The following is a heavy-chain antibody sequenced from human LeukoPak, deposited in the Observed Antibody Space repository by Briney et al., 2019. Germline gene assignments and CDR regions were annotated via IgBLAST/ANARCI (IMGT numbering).Heavy chain of an antibody. D-gene: IGHD3-22*01. J-gene: IGHJ5*02. CDR3: ARDLGQYYDTSDNWFDP. Sequence: PGGSLRLSCAASGFTFSSYGMHWVRQAPGKGLEWVAVISYDGSNKYYADSVKGRFTISRDNSKKTLYLQMNSLRAEDTAVYYCARDLGQYYDTSDNWFDPWGQGTLVTVSS. CDR2: ISYDGSNK. CDR1: GFTFSSYG. V-gene: IGHV3-30*03.